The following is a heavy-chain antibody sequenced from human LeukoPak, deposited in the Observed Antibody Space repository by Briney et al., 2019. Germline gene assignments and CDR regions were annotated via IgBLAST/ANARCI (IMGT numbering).Heavy chain of an antibody. D-gene: IGHD2-2*01. CDR3: ARGGDCSSTSCYGNDYYYYYYMDV. V-gene: IGHV4-59*01. CDR2: IYYSGST. J-gene: IGHJ6*03. CDR1: GGSISSYY. Sequence: PSETLSLTCTVSGGSISSYYWSWIRQPPGKGLEWIGYIYYSGSTNYNPSPKSRVTISVDTSKNQFSLKLSSVTAADTAVYYCARGGDCSSTSCYGNDYYYYYYMDVWGKGTTVTVSS.